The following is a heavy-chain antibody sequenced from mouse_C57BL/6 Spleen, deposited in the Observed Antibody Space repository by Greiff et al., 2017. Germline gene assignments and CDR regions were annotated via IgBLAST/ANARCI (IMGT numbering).Heavy chain of an antibody. V-gene: IGHV1-82*01. D-gene: IGHD1-1*01. CDR2: IYPGDGDT. J-gene: IGHJ4*01. Sequence: QVQLQQSGPELVKPGASVKISCKASGYAFSSSWMHWVKQRPGKGLEWIGRIYPGDGDTNYNGKFKGKATLTADKSSSTAYMQLSSLTSEDSAVYFCARDYGSSYAAMDYWGQGTSVTVSS. CDR1: GYAFSSSW. CDR3: ARDYGSSYAAMDY.